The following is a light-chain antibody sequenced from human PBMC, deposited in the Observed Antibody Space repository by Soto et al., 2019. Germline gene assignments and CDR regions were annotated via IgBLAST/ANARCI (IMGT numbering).Light chain of an antibody. V-gene: IGLV2-14*01. CDR3: SSYTSSSTLVV. J-gene: IGLJ2*01. CDR2: EVS. CDR1: SSDVGGYNY. Sequence: QSVLTQPASVSGSPXXXXTISCTGTSSDVGGYNYVSWYQQHPGKAPKLMIYEVSNRPSGVSNRFSGSKSGNTASLTISGLQAEDEADYYCSSYTSSSTLVVFGGGTKVTVL.